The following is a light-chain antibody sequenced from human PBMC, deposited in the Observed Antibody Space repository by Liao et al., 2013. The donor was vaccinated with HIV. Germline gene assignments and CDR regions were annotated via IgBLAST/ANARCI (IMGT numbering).Light chain of an antibody. V-gene: IGLV3-21*01. CDR3: QSADSSGTYAV. CDR1: NIGSKS. J-gene: IGLJ7*01. CDR2: YDT. Sequence: SYVLTQPPSVSVAPGKTAKITCGGNNIGSKSVHWYQQKPGQAPVLVIYYDTDRPSGIPERFSGSSSGTTVTLTISGVQAEDEADYYCQSADSSGTYAVFGGGTQLTVL.